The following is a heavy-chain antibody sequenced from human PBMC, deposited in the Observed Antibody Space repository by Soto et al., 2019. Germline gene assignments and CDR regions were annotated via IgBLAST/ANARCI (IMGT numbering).Heavy chain of an antibody. D-gene: IGHD6-6*01. V-gene: IGHV4-34*01. CDR2: INHSGST. Sequence: SETLSLTCAVYGGSFSGYYWSWIRQPPGKGLEWIGEINHSGSTNYNPSLKSRVTISVDTSKNQFSLKLSSVTAADTAVYYCASLAARHRSGKSDYWGQGTLVTVSS. CDR1: GGSFSGYY. J-gene: IGHJ4*02. CDR3: ASLAARHRSGKSDY.